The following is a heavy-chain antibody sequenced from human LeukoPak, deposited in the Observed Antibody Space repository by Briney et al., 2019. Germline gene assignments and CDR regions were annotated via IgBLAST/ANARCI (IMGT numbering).Heavy chain of an antibody. CDR2: IYPGDFDT. CDR1: GSSFTSYW. D-gene: IGHD3-10*01. V-gene: IGHV5-51*01. J-gene: IGHJ4*02. Sequence: GESLKISCQGSGSSFTSYWIGWVRPLPGKGLEWMGIIYPGDFDTRYSPSFQGQVTISADKSISTAYLQWSSLKASDTAMYYCASTYGSGRGFYFDYWGQGTLVTVSS. CDR3: ASTYGSGRGFYFDY.